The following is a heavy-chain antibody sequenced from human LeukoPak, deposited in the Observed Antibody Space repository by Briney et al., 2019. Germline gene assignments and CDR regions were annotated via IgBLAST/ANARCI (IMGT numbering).Heavy chain of an antibody. J-gene: IGHJ4*02. D-gene: IGHD5-18*01. CDR3: ATSLDAAMNT. CDR1: GFTLSNYW. CDR2: IKCDGSYK. V-gene: IGHV3-7*01. Sequence: GGSLRLSCSASGFTLSNYWMTWVRQAPGKGLEWLANIKCDGSYKYYAASVKGRFTISRDNARNSLYLQMNSLRAEDTGVYYCATSLDAAMNTGGQGILVTVSS.